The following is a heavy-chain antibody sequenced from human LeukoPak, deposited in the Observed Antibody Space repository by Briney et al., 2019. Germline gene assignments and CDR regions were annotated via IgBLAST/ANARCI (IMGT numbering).Heavy chain of an antibody. Sequence: PSETLSLTCTVSGGSISSYYWSWIRQPPGKGLEWIGYIYYSGSTNYNPSLKSRVTISVDTSKNQFSLKLSSVTAANTAVYYCARAVEMATIGPIFDYWGQGTLVTVSS. V-gene: IGHV4-59*01. D-gene: IGHD5-24*01. J-gene: IGHJ4*02. CDR1: GGSISSYY. CDR2: IYYSGST. CDR3: ARAVEMATIGPIFDY.